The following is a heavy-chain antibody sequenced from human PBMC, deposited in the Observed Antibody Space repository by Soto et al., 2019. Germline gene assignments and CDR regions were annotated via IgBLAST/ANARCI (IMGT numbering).Heavy chain of an antibody. CDR3: AKDSWAIFGVPAGEYYAMDV. Sequence: PGGSLRLSCVASGFTFENYAMSWVRQAPGKGLEWVSAISCRGGTTYYSDSVKGRFTISRDNSKNTVYLQMNDLRVEDAAEYFCAKDSWAIFGVPAGEYYAMDVWGQGTTVTVS. CDR1: GFTFENYA. D-gene: IGHD3-3*01. V-gene: IGHV3-23*01. J-gene: IGHJ6*02. CDR2: ISCRGGTT.